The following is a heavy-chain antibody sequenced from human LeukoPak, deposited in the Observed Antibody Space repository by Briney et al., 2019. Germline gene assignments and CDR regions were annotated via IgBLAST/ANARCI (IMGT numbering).Heavy chain of an antibody. CDR1: GGSFSGYY. D-gene: IGHD2-2*01. J-gene: IGHJ4*02. CDR2: IYHSGST. CDR3: ARVVGVVVPAFDY. Sequence: SETLSLTCAVYGGSFSGYYWSWIRQPPGKGLEWIGYIYHSGSTYYNPSLKSRVTISVDRSKNQFSLKLSSVTAADTAVYYCARVVGVVVPAFDYWGQGTLVTVSS. V-gene: IGHV4-34*01.